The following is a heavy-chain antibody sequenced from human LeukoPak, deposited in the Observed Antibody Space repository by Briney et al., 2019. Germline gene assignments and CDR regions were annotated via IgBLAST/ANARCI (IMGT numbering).Heavy chain of an antibody. CDR2: INPNSGGT. V-gene: IGHV1-2*02. CDR1: RYTFTGYY. Sequence: PSVKVSCKASRYTFTGYYMHWVRQAPGQGLESMGWINPNSGGTNYAQKFQCRVTMTRDTSISTAYMELSRLRSDDTAVYYCARARGITMVRGAGRWFDPWGQGTLVTVSS. D-gene: IGHD3-10*01. J-gene: IGHJ5*02. CDR3: ARARGITMVRGAGRWFDP.